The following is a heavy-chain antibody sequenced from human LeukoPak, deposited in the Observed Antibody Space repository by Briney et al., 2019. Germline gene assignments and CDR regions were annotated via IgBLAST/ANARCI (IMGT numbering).Heavy chain of an antibody. CDR3: ARDRCIAVAELDH. Sequence: GGSLRLSCAASGFTFSSYWMSWVRHAPGKGLEWVAYIKQDGSEKYYVDSVKGRFTLSRDNDKNSLYLQMNSLRAEDRGVYYCARDRCIAVAELDHWGQGTLLSLSS. V-gene: IGHV3-7*03. J-gene: IGHJ4*02. D-gene: IGHD6-19*01. CDR2: IKQDGSEK. CDR1: GFTFSSYW.